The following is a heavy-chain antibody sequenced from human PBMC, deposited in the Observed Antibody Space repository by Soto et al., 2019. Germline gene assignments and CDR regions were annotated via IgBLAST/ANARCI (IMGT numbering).Heavy chain of an antibody. J-gene: IGHJ4*02. CDR1: GCSLSTSGVG. D-gene: IGHD6-13*01. Sequence: SGPTMVNPTQTLTLTCTFSGCSLSTSGVGVGWIRQPPGKALEWLALIYWDDDKRYSPSLKSRLTITKDTSKNQVVLTMTNMDPVDTATYYCAHWGWGIAAAGTFDYWGQGTLVTVSS. CDR2: IYWDDDK. CDR3: AHWGWGIAAAGTFDY. V-gene: IGHV2-5*02.